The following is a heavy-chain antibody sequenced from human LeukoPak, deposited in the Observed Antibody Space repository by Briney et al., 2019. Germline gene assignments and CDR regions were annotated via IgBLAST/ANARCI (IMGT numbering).Heavy chain of an antibody. D-gene: IGHD6-6*01. J-gene: IGHJ6*03. Sequence: SETLSLTRTVSGASISSYYWSWIRQPAGKGLEWIGRIYTSGSTNYNPSLKSRVTMSVDTSKNQFSLKLSSVTAADTAVYYCAGLSSSRYSMDVWGKGTTVTVSS. CDR2: IYTSGST. CDR3: AGLSSSRYSMDV. V-gene: IGHV4-4*07. CDR1: GASISSYY.